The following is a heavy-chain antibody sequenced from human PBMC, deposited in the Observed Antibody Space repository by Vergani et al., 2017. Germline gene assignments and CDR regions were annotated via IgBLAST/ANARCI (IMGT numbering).Heavy chain of an antibody. CDR2: INHSGST. V-gene: IGHV4-34*01. Sequence: QVQLQQWGAGLLKPSETLSLTCAVYGGSFSGYYWSWIRQPPGKGLEWIGEINHSGSTNYNPSLKSRVTISVDTSKNQFSLKLSSVTAADTAVYYCARGRGTVAGTFLGDWGQGTLVTVSS. J-gene: IGHJ4*02. CDR3: ARGRGTVAGTFLGD. D-gene: IGHD6-19*01. CDR1: GGSFSGYY.